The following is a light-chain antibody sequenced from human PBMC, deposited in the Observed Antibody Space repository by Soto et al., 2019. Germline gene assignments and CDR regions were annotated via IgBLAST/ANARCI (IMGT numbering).Light chain of an antibody. J-gene: IGLJ1*01. V-gene: IGLV2-14*03. CDR1: SSDVGAFNY. CDR3: SSYTTRNTEA. CDR2: DVT. Sequence: QSVLNQPASVSGSPGQSISISCIGTSSDVGAFNYVSWYQHHPGKAPQLIIYDVTSRPSGVSNRFSASKSGNTASLTISGLQAEDEADYYCSSYTTRNTEAFGTGTKVTVL.